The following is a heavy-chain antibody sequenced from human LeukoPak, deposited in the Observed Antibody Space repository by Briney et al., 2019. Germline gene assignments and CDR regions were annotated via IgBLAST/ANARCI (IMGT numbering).Heavy chain of an antibody. CDR3: AREGAYYESSGYYYYFDS. Sequence: GASVKVSRKASGYTFTGYYMHWVRQAPGQGLEWMGWINTNTGNPTYAQGFTGRFVFSLDNSVSTAYLQISSLKAEDTAVYYCAREGAYYESSGYYYYFDSWGQGTLVTVSS. V-gene: IGHV7-4-1*02. CDR1: GYTFTGYY. D-gene: IGHD3-22*01. J-gene: IGHJ4*02. CDR2: INTNTGNP.